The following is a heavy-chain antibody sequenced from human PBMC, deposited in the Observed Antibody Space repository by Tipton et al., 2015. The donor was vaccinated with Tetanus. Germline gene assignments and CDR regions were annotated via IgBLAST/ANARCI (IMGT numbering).Heavy chain of an antibody. CDR2: IWYDGSNK. CDR3: ARGDYVWGSYRYTFSV. J-gene: IGHJ4*02. Sequence: SGFTFSSYGMHWVRQAPGKGLEWVAVIWYDGSNKYYADSVKGRFTISRDNSKNTLYLQMNSLRAEDTAVYYCARGDYVWGSYRYTFSVWGQGTLVTVSS. V-gene: IGHV3-33*01. D-gene: IGHD3-16*02. CDR1: GFTFSSYG.